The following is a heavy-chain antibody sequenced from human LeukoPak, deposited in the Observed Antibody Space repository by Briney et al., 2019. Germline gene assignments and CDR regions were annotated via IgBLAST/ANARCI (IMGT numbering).Heavy chain of an antibody. Sequence: GGSLRLSCAASGLTVRSNYMSWVRQAPGKGLEWVSVIYCGGSIYYADFVKGRFTISRDNSKNTLYLQMNSLRVEDTSVCYCARDPYSGSFYGDDWGQGALVTVSS. D-gene: IGHD1-26*01. CDR3: ARDPYSGSFYGDD. CDR1: GLTVRSNY. J-gene: IGHJ4*02. V-gene: IGHV3-53*01. CDR2: IYCGGSI.